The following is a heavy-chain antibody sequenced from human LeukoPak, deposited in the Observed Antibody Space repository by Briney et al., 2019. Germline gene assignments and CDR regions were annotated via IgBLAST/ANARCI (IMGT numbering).Heavy chain of an antibody. V-gene: IGHV1-2*06. J-gene: IGHJ6*03. CDR1: GYTFTGYY. CDR2: INPNSGGT. CDR3: AREGGSHYYYYYYMDV. D-gene: IGHD1-26*01. Sequence: ASVKVSCKASGYTFTGYYMHWVRQAPGQGLEWMGRINPNSGGTNYAQKFQGRVTMTRDPSISTAYMELSRLRSDDTAVYYCAREGGSHYYYYYYMDVSRKGTTVTVSS.